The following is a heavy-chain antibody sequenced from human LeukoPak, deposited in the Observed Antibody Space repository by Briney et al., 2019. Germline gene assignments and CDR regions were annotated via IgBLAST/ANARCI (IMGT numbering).Heavy chain of an antibody. J-gene: IGHJ4*02. D-gene: IGHD5-18*01. V-gene: IGHV4-59*01. CDR1: GFTFSSYW. Sequence: GSLRLSCAASGFTFSSYWMSWVRQAPGKGLEWIGYIYYSASTNYNPSLKSRVTISVDTSKNQFSLKLSSVTAADTAVYYCARRDTAMVTFDYWGQGTLVTVSS. CDR2: IYYSAST. CDR3: ARRDTAMVTFDY.